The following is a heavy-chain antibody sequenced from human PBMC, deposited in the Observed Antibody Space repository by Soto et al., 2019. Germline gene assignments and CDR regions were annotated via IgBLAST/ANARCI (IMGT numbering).Heavy chain of an antibody. CDR2: ISGSGDST. J-gene: IGHJ4*02. CDR1: GFTFSSYA. CDR3: AKKERVLRVPIFGY. Sequence: VQLLESGGGLVQPGGSLRLSCAASGFTFSSYAMSWVRQAPGKGLEWVSGISGSGDSTYYGDSVKGRFTISRDSSKKTLYLQMNSLRVEDTAVYYCAKKERVLRVPIFGYWGQGTLVTVSS. D-gene: IGHD2-8*02. V-gene: IGHV3-23*01.